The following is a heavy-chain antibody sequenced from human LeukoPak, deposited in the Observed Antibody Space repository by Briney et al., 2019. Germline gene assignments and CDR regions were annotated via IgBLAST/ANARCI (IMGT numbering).Heavy chain of an antibody. J-gene: IGHJ4*02. CDR3: ARGLHYYDSSGYYYDY. D-gene: IGHD3-22*01. V-gene: IGHV4-59*01. Sequence: SSETLSLTCTVSGGSISSYYWSWIRQPPGKGLEWIGYIYYSGSTNYNPSPKCRVTISVDTSKNQFSLKLSSVTAADTAVYYCARGLHYYDSSGYYYDYWGQGTLVTVSS. CDR1: GGSISSYY. CDR2: IYYSGST.